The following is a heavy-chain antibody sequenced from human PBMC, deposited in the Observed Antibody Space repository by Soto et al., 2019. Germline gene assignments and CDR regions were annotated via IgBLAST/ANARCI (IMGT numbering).Heavy chain of an antibody. Sequence: GGSLRLSCAASGFTFSNDWMNWVRQVPGKGLVWVSRINGDGTSTTYADSVQGRFTISRDNAKNTLYLQMKSLRVEDTAVYACVRGSPSHGSILVSWGQGTLVTVSS. CDR3: VRGSPSHGSILVS. CDR1: GFTFSNDW. V-gene: IGHV3-74*01. J-gene: IGHJ5*02. D-gene: IGHD2-21*01. CDR2: INGDGTST.